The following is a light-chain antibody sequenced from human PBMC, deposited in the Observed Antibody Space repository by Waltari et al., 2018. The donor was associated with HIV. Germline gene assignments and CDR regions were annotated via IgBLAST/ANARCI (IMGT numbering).Light chain of an antibody. CDR2: EVS. V-gene: IGLV2-23*02. J-gene: IGLJ1*01. CDR1: SSDVGSYNL. Sequence: QSALTQPASVSGSPGQSITISCTGTSSDVGSYNLVSWYQQNPGKAPKLMIYEVSKRPSGVSNRFTASKSANTASLTISGLQAEDEADYYCCSYAGSNTHVFGTGTKVTVL. CDR3: CSYAGSNTHV.